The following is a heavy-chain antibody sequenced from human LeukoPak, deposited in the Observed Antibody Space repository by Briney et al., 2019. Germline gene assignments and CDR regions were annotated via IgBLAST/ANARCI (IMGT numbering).Heavy chain of an antibody. V-gene: IGHV3-33*06. CDR2: IWYDGSNK. CDR1: GITFSNYG. Sequence: GGSLRLSCVASGITFSNYGMHWVRQAPGKGLEWVAGIWYDGSNKNYVDSVKGRFTISRDNSKNTLYLQVNSLRAEDTAVYYCAKGGKWDVTPFDYWGQGTLVTVSS. D-gene: IGHD1-26*01. CDR3: AKGGKWDVTPFDY. J-gene: IGHJ4*02.